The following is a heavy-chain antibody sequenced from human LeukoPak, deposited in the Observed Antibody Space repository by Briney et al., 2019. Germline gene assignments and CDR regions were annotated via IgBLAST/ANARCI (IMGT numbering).Heavy chain of an antibody. Sequence: GGSLRLSCAASGLSFGSYGMHWVRQAPGKGLEWVAVISHEGSYQNHADSVKGRFTISRDNSKNTLYLQMNSLRAEDTAVYYCECTKEYCSGGSCPPYWGQGTLVTVSS. CDR1: GLSFGSYG. V-gene: IGHV3-30*03. CDR3: ECTKEYCSGGSCPPY. CDR2: ISHEGSYQ. D-gene: IGHD2-15*01. J-gene: IGHJ4*02.